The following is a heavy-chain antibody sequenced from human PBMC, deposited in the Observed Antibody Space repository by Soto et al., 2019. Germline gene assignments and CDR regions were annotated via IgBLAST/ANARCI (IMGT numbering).Heavy chain of an antibody. CDR2: ISWNSDST. CDR1: GFTFDDYA. CDR3: ARTTWGYGEPLDS. V-gene: IGHV3-9*01. D-gene: IGHD4-17*01. Sequence: EVHLVESGGGVAQPGRSLRLSCATSGFTFDDYAMHWVRQAPGKGLEWVSGISWNSDSTGYADSVKGRFTISRDNAKKVLFLQINNLRSEETAFYFCARTTWGYGEPLDSWGQGTLVTVSS. J-gene: IGHJ4*02.